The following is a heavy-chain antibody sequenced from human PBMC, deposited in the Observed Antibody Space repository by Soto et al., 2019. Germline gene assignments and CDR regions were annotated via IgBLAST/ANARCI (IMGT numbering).Heavy chain of an antibody. CDR2: IKQDGSEK. J-gene: IGHJ6*02. CDR3: ARDRRIAARPGYYYGMDV. V-gene: IGHV3-7*03. CDR1: GFTFSSYW. Sequence: GGSLRLSCAASGFTFSSYWMSWVRQAPGKGLEWVANIKQDGSEKYYVDSVKGRFTISRENAKNSLYLQMNSLRAEDTAVYYCARDRRIAARPGYYYGMDVWGQGTTVTVSS. D-gene: IGHD6-6*01.